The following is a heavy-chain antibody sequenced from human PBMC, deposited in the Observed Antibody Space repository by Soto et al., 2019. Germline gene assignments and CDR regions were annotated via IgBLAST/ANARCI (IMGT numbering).Heavy chain of an antibody. CDR3: ARDPPLRYFDWLPPYYYMDV. J-gene: IGHJ6*03. D-gene: IGHD3-9*01. CDR2: ISRNGGST. V-gene: IGHV3-64*01. CDR1: GFTFSSYA. Sequence: GGSLRLSCAASGFTFSSYAMHWVRQAPGKGLEYVSAISRNGGSTYYANSVKGKFTISRDNSKKTLYLQMGSLRAEDMAVYYCARDPPLRYFDWLPPYYYMDVWGKGTTVTVSS.